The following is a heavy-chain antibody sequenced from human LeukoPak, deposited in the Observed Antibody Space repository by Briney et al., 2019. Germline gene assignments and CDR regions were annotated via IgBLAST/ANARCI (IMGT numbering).Heavy chain of an antibody. CDR1: GDTLTGFS. J-gene: IGHJ4*02. Sequence: ASVKVSCKVSGDTLTGFSIHWVRQAPGHGLEWMGGFDPEDGARIFAQKFQGRVTMTEDTSTNTAYMDLSSLRSEDTAVYYWATGYTYDYSLYWGQGTLVTVSS. D-gene: IGHD5-18*01. CDR3: ATGYTYDYSLY. V-gene: IGHV1-24*01. CDR2: FDPEDGAR.